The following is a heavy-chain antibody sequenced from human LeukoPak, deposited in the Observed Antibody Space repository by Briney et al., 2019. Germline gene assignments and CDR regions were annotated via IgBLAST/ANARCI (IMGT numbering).Heavy chain of an antibody. J-gene: IGHJ4*02. CDR3: AKDGGGGEYCSSTSCYSHQVQLWFQPFDY. D-gene: IGHD2-2*01. V-gene: IGHV3-23*01. CDR2: ISGSGGST. Sequence: PGGSLRLSCAASGFTFSSYAMSWVRQAPGKGLEWVSAISGSGGSTYYADSVKGRFTISRDNSKNTLYLQMNSLRAEDTAVYYCAKDGGGGEYCSSTSCYSHQVQLWFQPFDYWGQGTLVTVSS. CDR1: GFTFSSYA.